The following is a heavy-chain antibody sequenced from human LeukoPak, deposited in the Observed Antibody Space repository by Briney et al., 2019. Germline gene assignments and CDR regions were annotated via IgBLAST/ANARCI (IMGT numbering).Heavy chain of an antibody. J-gene: IGHJ4*02. CDR2: ISYDADIGSNK. V-gene: IGHV3-30-3*01. CDR3: ARDGGYDFWSGYYQDY. D-gene: IGHD3-3*01. Sequence: GGSLRLSCATSGFTFSRYAMHWVRQAPGKGLEWVALISYDADIGSNKYYADSVKGRFTISRDNSKNTLYLQMNSLRAEDTAVYYCARDGGYDFWSGYYQDYWGQGTLVTVSS. CDR1: GFTFSRYA.